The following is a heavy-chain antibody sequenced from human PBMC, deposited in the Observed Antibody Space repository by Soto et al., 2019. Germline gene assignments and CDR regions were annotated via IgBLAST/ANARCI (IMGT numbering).Heavy chain of an antibody. CDR1: GVSVSNYY. D-gene: IGHD3-22*01. CDR3: GYDCSNGYYSPIDP. J-gene: IGHJ5*02. V-gene: IGHV4-59*02. CDR2: VYYTGRT. Sequence: SETLSLTCTVSGVSVSNYYWSWVRQPPGKGLEWVGYVYYTGRTNYNASFESRVIVSVDTSTNQFSLKLIAITTADTAAYYYGYDCSNGYYSPIDPWGQGTLVTVSS.